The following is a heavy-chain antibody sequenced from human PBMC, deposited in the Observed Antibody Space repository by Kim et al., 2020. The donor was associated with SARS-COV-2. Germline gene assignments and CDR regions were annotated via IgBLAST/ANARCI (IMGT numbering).Heavy chain of an antibody. CDR2: ISGGGGST. D-gene: IGHD4-17*01. CDR1: GFTFTSYA. CDR3: AKELRMTTKTSGGDCFDY. J-gene: IGHJ4*02. Sequence: GGSLRLSCVASGFTFTSYAMNWVRQAPGKGLEWVSGISGGGGSTYYADSVKGRFTISRDSSKNTLYLQMNSLRAEDTAVYYCAKELRMTTKTSGGDCFDYWGQGTLVTASS. V-gene: IGHV3-23*01.